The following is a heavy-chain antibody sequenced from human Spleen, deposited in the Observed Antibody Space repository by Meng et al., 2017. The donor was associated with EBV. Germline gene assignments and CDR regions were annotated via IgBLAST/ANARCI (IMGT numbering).Heavy chain of an antibody. CDR2: INADNGNR. Sequence: QSGAEVKQPGASLKVSCKASAYTFTSDAIHWVRQAPGQRLEWMGRINADNGNRKYSQNFQGRLTITRDTSASTAYMELSSLRSEDTAVYYCATRGYCTGGVCYINVDSWGQGTLVTVSS. D-gene: IGHD2-8*02. CDR3: ATRGYCTGGVCYINVDS. V-gene: IGHV1-3*01. J-gene: IGHJ4*02. CDR1: AYTFTSDA.